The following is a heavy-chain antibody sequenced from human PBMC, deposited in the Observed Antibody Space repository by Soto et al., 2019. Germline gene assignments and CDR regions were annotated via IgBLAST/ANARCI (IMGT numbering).Heavy chain of an antibody. D-gene: IGHD2-15*01. J-gene: IGHJ5*02. V-gene: IGHV4-39*01. CDR3: ARGRGDCSGGSCYIEFDP. CDR1: GGSISSSSYY. Sequence: TSETLSLTCTVSGGSISSSSYYWGWIRQPPGKGLEWIGSIYYSGSTYYNPSLKSRVTISVDTSKNQFSLKLSSVTAADTAVYYCARGRGDCSGGSCYIEFDPWGQGTLVTVSS. CDR2: IYYSGST.